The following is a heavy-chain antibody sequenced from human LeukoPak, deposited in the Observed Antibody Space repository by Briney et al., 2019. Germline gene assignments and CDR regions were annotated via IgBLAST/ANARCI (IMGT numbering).Heavy chain of an antibody. CDR3: ARDQYYYDSSARPGS. J-gene: IGHJ4*02. Sequence: SETLSLTCTVSGYSISSGYYWGWIRQPPGKGLEWIGSIYHSGSTYYNPSLKSRVTISVDTSKNQFSLKLSSVTAADTAVYYCARDQYYYDSSARPGSWGQGTLVTVSS. CDR1: GYSISSGYY. V-gene: IGHV4-38-2*02. CDR2: IYHSGST. D-gene: IGHD3-22*01.